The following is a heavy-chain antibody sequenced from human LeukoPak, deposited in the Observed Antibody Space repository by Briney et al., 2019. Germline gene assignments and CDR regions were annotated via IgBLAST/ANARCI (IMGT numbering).Heavy chain of an antibody. CDR2: ISGSGGST. CDR1: GFTFSSYA. D-gene: IGHD6-19*01. V-gene: IGHV3-23*01. Sequence: GGSLRLSCAASGFTFSSYAMSWVRQAPGKGLEWVSAISGSGGSTYYADSVKGRFTISRDNSKNTLYLQMNSLRAEDTAVYYCAKSIGSSGRGKVAFDYWGQGTLVTVSS. J-gene: IGHJ4*02. CDR3: AKSIGSSGRGKVAFDY.